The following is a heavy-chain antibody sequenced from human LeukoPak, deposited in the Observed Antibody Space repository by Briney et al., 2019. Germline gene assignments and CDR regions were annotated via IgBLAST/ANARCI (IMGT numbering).Heavy chain of an antibody. J-gene: IGHJ4*02. CDR3: ARGDYGERYYFDY. Sequence: ASETVSCKASGYTFTSYYMHWVRQATGQALEWMGIINPSGGSKSYAQKFQGSVTMTRDTSTSTVYMELSSLRSEDTAVYYCARGDYGERYYFDYWGQGTLVTVSS. D-gene: IGHD4-17*01. CDR1: GYTFTSYY. CDR2: INPSGGSK. V-gene: IGHV1-46*01.